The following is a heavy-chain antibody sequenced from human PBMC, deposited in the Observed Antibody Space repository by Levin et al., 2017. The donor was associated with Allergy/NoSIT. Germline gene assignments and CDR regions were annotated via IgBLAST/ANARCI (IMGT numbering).Heavy chain of an antibody. D-gene: IGHD6-19*01. J-gene: IGHJ4*02. CDR3: ARDGAGSGWYYFDY. CDR1: GFTFSSYG. V-gene: IGHV3-33*01. Sequence: GESLKISCAASGFTFSSYGMHWVRQAPGKGLEWVAVIWYDGSNKYYADSVKGRFTISRDNSKNTLYLQMNSLRAEDTAVYYCARDGAGSGWYYFDYWGQGTLVTVSS. CDR2: IWYDGSNK.